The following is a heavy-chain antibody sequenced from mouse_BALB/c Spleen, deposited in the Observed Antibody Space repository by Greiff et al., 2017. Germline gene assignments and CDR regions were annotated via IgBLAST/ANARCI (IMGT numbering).Heavy chain of an antibody. J-gene: IGHJ2*01. CDR2: IYPGSGST. V-gene: IGHV1-77*01. CDR1: GYTFTDYV. CDR3: ARRGLPGY. Sequence: QVQLQQSGPELVKPGASVTMSCKASGYTFTDYVISWVKQRTGQGLEWIGEIYPGSGSTYYNEKFKGKATLTADKSSNTAYMQLSSLTSEDSAVYFCARRGLPGYWGQGTTLTVSS. D-gene: IGHD3-3*01.